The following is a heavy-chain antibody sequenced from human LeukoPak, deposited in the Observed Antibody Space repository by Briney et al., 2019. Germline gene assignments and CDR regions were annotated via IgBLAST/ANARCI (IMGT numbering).Heavy chain of an antibody. J-gene: IGHJ4*02. V-gene: IGHV4-38-2*02. CDR2: IYHSGST. CDR3: ARVRGYCSSTICYRYYFDY. Sequence: SETLSLTCTVSGYSISSGYYWGWLRPPPGKGLEWIGTIYHSGSTYYNPSLKSRVTISVDTSKNQFSLKLTSVTAADTAVYCCARVRGYCSSTICYRYYFDYWGQGTLVTVSS. D-gene: IGHD2-2*01. CDR1: GYSISSGYY.